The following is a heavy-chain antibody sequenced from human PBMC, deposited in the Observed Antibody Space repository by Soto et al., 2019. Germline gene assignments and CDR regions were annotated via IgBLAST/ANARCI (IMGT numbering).Heavy chain of an antibody. CDR3: ARVLRDSSSWYKGYYYYGMDV. D-gene: IGHD6-13*01. V-gene: IGHV1-2*04. Sequence: ASVKVSCTASGYTFAGYYMHWVRQAPGQGLEWMGWINPNSGGTNYAQKFQGWVTMTRDTSISTAYMELSRLRSDDTAVYYCARVLRDSSSWYKGYYYYGMDVWGQGTTVTVSS. CDR1: GYTFAGYY. J-gene: IGHJ6*02. CDR2: INPNSGGT.